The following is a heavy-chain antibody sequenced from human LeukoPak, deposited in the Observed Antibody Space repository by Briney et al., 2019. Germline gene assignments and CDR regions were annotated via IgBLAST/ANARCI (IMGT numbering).Heavy chain of an antibody. D-gene: IGHD3-22*01. CDR3: ARDYLSPRSGYGY. CDR1: GFTVSSNY. J-gene: IGHJ4*02. CDR2: IYSGGST. V-gene: IGHV3-53*01. Sequence: GGSLRLSCAASGFTVSSNYMSWVRQAPGKGLEWVSVIYSGGSTYYADSVKGRFTTSRDNSKNTLYLQMNSLRAEDTAVYYCARDYLSPRSGYGYWGQGTLVTVSS.